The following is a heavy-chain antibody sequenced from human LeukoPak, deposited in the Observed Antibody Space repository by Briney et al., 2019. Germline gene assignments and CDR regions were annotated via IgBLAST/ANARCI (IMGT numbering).Heavy chain of an antibody. Sequence: SETLSLTCTASGGSISSSSYYWGWIRQPPGKGLEWIGSIYYSGSTYYNPSLKSRVTISVDTSKNQFSLKLSSVTAADTAVYYCAGGRRRDWFDPWGQGTLVTVSS. J-gene: IGHJ5*02. D-gene: IGHD3-16*01. CDR1: GGSISSSSYY. CDR2: IYYSGST. CDR3: AGGRRRDWFDP. V-gene: IGHV4-39*01.